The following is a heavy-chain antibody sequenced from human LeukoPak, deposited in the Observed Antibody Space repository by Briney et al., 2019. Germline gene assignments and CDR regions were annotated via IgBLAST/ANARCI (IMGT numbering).Heavy chain of an antibody. V-gene: IGHV3-30*04. J-gene: IGHJ4*02. CDR3: ARDHLLLDL. Sequence: PGRSLRLSCAASGFTLSSNSMHWVRQAPGKGLEWVAVISHDGTSKYYGDSVKGRFTISRDNSRNTLYLQMNSLRPEDTAVYYCARDHLLLDLWGQGTLVTVSS. CDR2: ISHDGTSK. CDR1: GFTLSSNS.